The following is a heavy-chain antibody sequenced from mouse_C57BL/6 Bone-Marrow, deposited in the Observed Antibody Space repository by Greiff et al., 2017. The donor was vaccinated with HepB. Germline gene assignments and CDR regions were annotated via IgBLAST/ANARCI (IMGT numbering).Heavy chain of an antibody. V-gene: IGHV1-69*01. CDR2: IDTSDSYT. CDR1: GYTFTSYW. CDR3: SREKEYAMDY. Sequence: QVQLQQPGAELVMPGASVKLSCKASGYTFTSYWMHWVKQRPGQGLEWIGEIDTSDSYTNYNQKFKGKSTLTVDKSSSTAYMELSSLTSEDSAVYYCSREKEYAMDYWGQGTSVTVSS. J-gene: IGHJ4*01.